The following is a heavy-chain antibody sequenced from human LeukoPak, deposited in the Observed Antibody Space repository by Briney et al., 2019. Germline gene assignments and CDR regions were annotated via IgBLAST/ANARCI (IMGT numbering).Heavy chain of an antibody. D-gene: IGHD3-3*01. CDR2: ISAIGDTT. V-gene: IGHV3-23*01. J-gene: IGHJ3*01. Sequence: GGSLRLSCAVSGFTSSSYDMSWVRQAPGKGLEWVSRISAIGDTTYYADSVKGRFTISRDNSKNTLYLQVTRLRADETAVYYCVKDYGITIYGVITWAFHFWGQGTKVTVSP. CDR3: VKDYGITIYGVITWAFHF. CDR1: GFTSSSYD.